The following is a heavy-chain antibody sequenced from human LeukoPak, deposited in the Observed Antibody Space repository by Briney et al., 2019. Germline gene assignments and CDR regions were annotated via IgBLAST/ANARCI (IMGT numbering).Heavy chain of an antibody. J-gene: IGHJ4*02. CDR1: GFTFSSYW. CDR3: ARRGAAYYDRSGYIVGRFDY. CDR2: IKQDGSEI. D-gene: IGHD3-22*01. V-gene: IGHV3-7*04. Sequence: GGSLRLSCAASGFTFSSYWMSWVRQAPGKGLEWVANIKQDGSEIYYVDSVKGRSTISRDNAKNSLYLQMTSLRAEDTAVYYCARRGAAYYDRSGYIVGRFDYWGQGTLVTVSS.